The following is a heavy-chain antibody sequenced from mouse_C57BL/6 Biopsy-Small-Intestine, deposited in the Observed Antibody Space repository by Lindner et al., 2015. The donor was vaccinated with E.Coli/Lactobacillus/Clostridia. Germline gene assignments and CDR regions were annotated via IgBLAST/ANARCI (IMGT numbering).Heavy chain of an antibody. V-gene: IGHV1-19*01. J-gene: IGHJ2*01. CDR3: ARSEGVTTVDAYFDY. Sequence: VQLQESGPVLVKPGASVKMSCKASGYTFTDYYMNWVKQSHGKSLEWIGVINPYNGGTSYNQKFKGKATLTVNKSSSTAYMELRSLTSEDSAVYYCARSEGVTTVDAYFDYVGPRHHSHSLL. D-gene: IGHD1-1*01. CDR2: INPYNGGT. CDR1: GYTFTDYY.